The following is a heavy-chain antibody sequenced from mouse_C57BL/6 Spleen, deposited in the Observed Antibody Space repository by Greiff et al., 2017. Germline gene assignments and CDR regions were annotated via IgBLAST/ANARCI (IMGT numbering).Heavy chain of an antibody. CDR2: TFYSGIT. V-gene: IGHV3-3*01. CDR3: ARATAQAYYAMDY. Sequence: VQLKESGPSLVRPSQTLSLTCTVTGFSINSDCYWIWIRQFPGNKLEYIGYTFYSGITYYNPSLESRTYITRDTSKNQFSLKLSSVTTEDTATYSCARATAQAYYAMDYWGQGTSVTVSS. D-gene: IGHD3-2*02. CDR1: GFSINSDCY. J-gene: IGHJ4*01.